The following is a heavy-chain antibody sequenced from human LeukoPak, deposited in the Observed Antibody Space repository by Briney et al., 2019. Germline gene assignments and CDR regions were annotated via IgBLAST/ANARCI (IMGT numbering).Heavy chain of an antibody. CDR1: GYTFTGYY. D-gene: IGHD3-22*01. Sequence: ASVKVSCKASGYTFTGYYMHWVRQAPGQGLEWMGWINPNSGGTNYAQKFQGRVTTTRDTSISTAYMELSRLRSDDTAVYYCAAGGTMIVVEDAFDIWGQGTMVTVSS. J-gene: IGHJ3*02. V-gene: IGHV1-2*02. CDR2: INPNSGGT. CDR3: AAGGTMIVVEDAFDI.